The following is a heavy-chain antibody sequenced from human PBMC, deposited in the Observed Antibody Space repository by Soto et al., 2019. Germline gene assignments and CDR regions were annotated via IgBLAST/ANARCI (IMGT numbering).Heavy chain of an antibody. D-gene: IGHD3-22*01. CDR2: IIPIFGTA. J-gene: IGHJ4*02. CDR1: GGTFSSYA. V-gene: IGHV1-69*13. Sequence: ASVKVSCKASGGTFSSYAISSVRQAPGQGLEWMGGIIPIFGTANYAQKFQGRVTITADESTSTAYMELSSLRSEDTAVYYCAREQYYYDSSGYYYAGLLDYWGQGTLVTVSS. CDR3: AREQYYYDSSGYYYAGLLDY.